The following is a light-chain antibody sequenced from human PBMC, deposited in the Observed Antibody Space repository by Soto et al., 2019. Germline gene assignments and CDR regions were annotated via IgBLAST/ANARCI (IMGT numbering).Light chain of an antibody. V-gene: IGKV3-11*01. Sequence: EIVLTQSPATLYLSPGERATLSCRASQNIGRYLAWYQQTPGQVPRLLIYDVSDRATGIPARFSGSGSGTDVTLTISSREPEYFAVYFWQNRMSWPLTFGGGTKVESK. CDR3: QNRMSWPLT. J-gene: IGKJ4*01. CDR2: DVS. CDR1: QNIGRY.